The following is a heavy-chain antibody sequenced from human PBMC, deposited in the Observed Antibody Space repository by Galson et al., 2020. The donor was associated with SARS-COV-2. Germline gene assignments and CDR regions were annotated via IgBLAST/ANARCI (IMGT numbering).Heavy chain of an antibody. J-gene: IGHJ3*02. CDR1: GYTFSSYS. V-gene: IGHV3-21*01. Sequence: NSGGSMRLSCADSGYTFSSYSMHWVRQAPGKGLEWVPSISGSSDYIYYADSVKGRFTISRDNAKNSLYLQMNSLRAEDTAVYYCARSEIRNAFDIWGQGTMVTVSS. CDR2: ISGSSDYI. CDR3: ARSEIRNAFDI.